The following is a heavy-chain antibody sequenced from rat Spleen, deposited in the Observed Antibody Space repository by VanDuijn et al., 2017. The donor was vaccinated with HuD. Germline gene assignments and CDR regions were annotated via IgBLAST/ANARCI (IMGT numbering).Heavy chain of an antibody. Sequence: EVQLVESDGGLVQPGRSLKLSCAASGFTFSDYYMAWVRQAPTKGLEWVATINYDGSNTYYRDSVKGRFTISRDNAKSTLYLQMDSLRSEDTATYYCARRGRNYYALDYWGQGVMVTVSS. J-gene: IGHJ2*01. CDR1: GFTFSDYY. D-gene: IGHD1-12*01. V-gene: IGHV5-29*01. CDR2: INYDGSNT. CDR3: ARRGRNYYALDY.